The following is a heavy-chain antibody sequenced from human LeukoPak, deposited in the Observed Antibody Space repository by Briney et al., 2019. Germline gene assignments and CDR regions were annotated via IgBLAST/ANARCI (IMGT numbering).Heavy chain of an antibody. Sequence: PGGSLRLSCAPSGFTFSSYWMHWVRQAPGRGLVWVSRISGDGTSTGCADSVKGRFTISRDNAKNMLYLQMNSLRDEDTAVYYCGRQQAAAGDYWGQGTLVTVSS. J-gene: IGHJ4*02. D-gene: IGHD6-13*01. CDR1: GFTFSSYW. V-gene: IGHV3-74*01. CDR2: ISGDGTST. CDR3: GRQQAAAGDY.